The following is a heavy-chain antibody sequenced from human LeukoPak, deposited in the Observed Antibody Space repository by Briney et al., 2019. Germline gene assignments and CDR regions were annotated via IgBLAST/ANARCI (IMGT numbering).Heavy chain of an antibody. V-gene: IGHV3-21*01. CDR1: AFTFSDYG. CDR2: ISSSSSYI. Sequence: PGRSLRLSCAASAFTFSDYGMHWVRQAPGKGLEWVSSISSSSSYIYYADSVKGRFTISRDNAKNSLYLQMNSLRAEDTAVYYCVRRHGVENLGDYWGQGTLVTVSS. CDR3: VRRHGVENLGDY. D-gene: IGHD5-24*01. J-gene: IGHJ4*02.